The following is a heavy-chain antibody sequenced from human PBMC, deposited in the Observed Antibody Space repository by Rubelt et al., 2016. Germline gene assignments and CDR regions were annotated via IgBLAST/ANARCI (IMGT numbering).Heavy chain of an antibody. J-gene: IGHJ6*02. CDR2: INHSGST. CDR3: ARGRLGYGMDV. D-gene: IGHD3-16*01. Sequence: GSLRLSCAASGFTFSSYAMSWIRQPPGKGLEWIGEINHSGSTNYNPSLKSRVTISVDTSKNQFSLKLSSVTAADTAVYYCARGRLGYGMDVWGQGTTVTVSS. V-gene: IGHV4-34*01. CDR1: GFTFSSYA.